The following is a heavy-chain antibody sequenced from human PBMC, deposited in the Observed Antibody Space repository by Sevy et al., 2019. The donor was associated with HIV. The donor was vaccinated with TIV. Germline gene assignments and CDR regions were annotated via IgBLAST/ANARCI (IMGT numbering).Heavy chain of an antibody. CDR3: AKDLMSVDYGDSLGDY. CDR1: GFTFSSYG. Sequence: GGSLRLSCAASGFTFSSYGMHWVRQAPGKGLEWVAVIPYDGSNKYYADSVKGRFTISRDNSKNTLYLQMNSLRAEDTAVYYCAKDLMSVDYGDSLGDYWGQGTLVTVSS. CDR2: IPYDGSNK. D-gene: IGHD4-17*01. V-gene: IGHV3-30*18. J-gene: IGHJ4*02.